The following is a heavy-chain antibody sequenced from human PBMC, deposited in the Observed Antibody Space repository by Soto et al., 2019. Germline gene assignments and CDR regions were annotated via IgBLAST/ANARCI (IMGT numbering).Heavy chain of an antibody. D-gene: IGHD2-2*01. CDR1: GYTFTSYG. Sequence: ASVKVSCKASGYTFTSYGISWVRQAPGQGLEWMGWISAYNGNTNYAQKLQGRVTMTTDTSTSTAYMELRSLRSEDTAVYYCATPPAAFRGEYYYYYMDVWGKGTTVTVSS. J-gene: IGHJ6*03. CDR2: ISAYNGNT. CDR3: ATPPAAFRGEYYYYYMDV. V-gene: IGHV1-18*01.